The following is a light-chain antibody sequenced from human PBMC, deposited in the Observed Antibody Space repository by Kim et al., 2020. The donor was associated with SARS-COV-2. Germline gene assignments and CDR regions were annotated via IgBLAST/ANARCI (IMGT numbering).Light chain of an antibody. CDR2: KDS. CDR3: QSADSTGTFRV. V-gene: IGLV3-25*03. CDR1: TLPKQY. J-gene: IGLJ2*01. Sequence: SYELTQSPSVSVSPGQTATIACSGETLPKQYTYWFKQKPGQAPVLVIYKDSERPSGIPERFSGSSSGTTVTLTISGVQAEDEADYYCQSADSTGTFRVFGGGTKVTVL.